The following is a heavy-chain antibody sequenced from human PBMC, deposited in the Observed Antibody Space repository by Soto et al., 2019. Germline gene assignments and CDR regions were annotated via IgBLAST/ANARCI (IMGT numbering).Heavy chain of an antibody. CDR3: ARGAYSSSFGRHYYYGMDV. CDR2: IYYSGST. D-gene: IGHD6-6*01. CDR1: GGSISSYY. Sequence: SQTLSLTCTVSGGSISSYYWSWIRQPPGKGLEWIGYIYYSGSTNYNPSLKSRVTISVDTSKNQFSLKLSSVTAADTAVYYCARGAYSSSFGRHYYYGMDVWGQGTTVTVSS. V-gene: IGHV4-59*08. J-gene: IGHJ6*02.